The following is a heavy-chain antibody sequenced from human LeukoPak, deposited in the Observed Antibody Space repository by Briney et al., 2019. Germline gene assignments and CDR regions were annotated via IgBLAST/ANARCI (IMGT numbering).Heavy chain of an antibody. Sequence: TGGSLILSCAASGFTFSSYGMHWVRQAPGKGLEWVAFIRYDGSDKYYADSVKGRFTISRDNSKNTLSLQMNSLRAEDTAVYYCAKIGGCSSTSCYSISWFDPWGQGTLVTVSS. CDR2: IRYDGSDK. CDR3: AKIGGCSSTSCYSISWFDP. D-gene: IGHD2-2*02. CDR1: GFTFSSYG. V-gene: IGHV3-30*02. J-gene: IGHJ5*02.